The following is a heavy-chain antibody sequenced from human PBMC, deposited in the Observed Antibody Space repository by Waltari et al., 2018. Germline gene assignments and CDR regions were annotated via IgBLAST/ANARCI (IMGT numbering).Heavy chain of an antibody. CDR3: ARDGLLWFGEFPQNYYGTDV. J-gene: IGHJ6*02. V-gene: IGHV3-30*04. Sequence: QVQLVESGGGVVQPGRSLRLSCAASGFTFRSYALPWVRPAPGKGLEWVAVLSYDGSNKYYADSVKGRFTISRDNSKNTLYLQMNSLRAEETAVYYCARDGLLWFGEFPQNYYGTDVWGQGTTVTVSS. CDR1: GFTFRSYA. CDR2: LSYDGSNK. D-gene: IGHD3-10*01.